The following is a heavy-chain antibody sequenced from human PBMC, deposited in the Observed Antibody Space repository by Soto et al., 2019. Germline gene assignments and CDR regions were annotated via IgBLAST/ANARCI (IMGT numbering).Heavy chain of an antibody. CDR2: INSDGSST. V-gene: IGHV3-74*01. Sequence: EVQLVESGGGLVQPGGSLRLTCAASGFTFSSYWMHWVRQAPGKGLVWVSRINSDGSSTSYADSVKGRFTISRDNAKNPVYLQMNSRRAEDTAVYYCARTSLVVPDATREAYWGQGTLVTVSS. D-gene: IGHD2-8*02. CDR1: GFTFSSYW. J-gene: IGHJ4*02. CDR3: ARTSLVVPDATREAY.